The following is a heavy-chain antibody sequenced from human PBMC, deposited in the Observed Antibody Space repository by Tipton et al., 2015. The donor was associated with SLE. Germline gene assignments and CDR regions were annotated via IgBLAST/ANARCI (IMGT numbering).Heavy chain of an antibody. CDR1: GYSISSSSY. CDR3: VVCSPSSCSYFDY. Sequence: LRLSCAVSGYSISSSSYWGWIRQPAGKGLEWIGRICCGGSTKYNPSLDSRVSLSVDASKDQFSLKLSSVAAADTAVYYCVVCSPSSCSYFDYWGQGRLVTVSS. J-gene: IGHJ4*02. CDR2: ICCGGST. D-gene: IGHD2-2*01. V-gene: IGHV4-61*02.